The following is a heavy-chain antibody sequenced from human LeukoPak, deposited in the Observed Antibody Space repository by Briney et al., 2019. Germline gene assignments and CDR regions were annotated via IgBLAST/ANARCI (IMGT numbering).Heavy chain of an antibody. D-gene: IGHD5-18*01. CDR3: ARGSRVLYSHGYVVDY. CDR1: GGSFSGYY. J-gene: IGHJ4*02. CDR2: INHSGST. V-gene: IGHV4-34*01. Sequence: SETLSLTCAVYGGSFSGYYWSWIRQAPGKGLEWIGEINHSGSTNYNPSLKSRVTISVDTSKNQFSLKLSSVTAADTAVYYCARGSRVLYSHGYVVDYWGQGTLVTVSS.